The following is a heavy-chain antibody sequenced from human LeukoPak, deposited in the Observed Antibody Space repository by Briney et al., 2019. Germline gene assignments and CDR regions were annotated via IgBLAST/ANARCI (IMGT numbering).Heavy chain of an antibody. V-gene: IGHV3-15*01. CDR1: GFTFSNAW. CDR3: TTLSYAAAPT. CDR2: VRSETDGGTT. J-gene: IGHJ5*02. D-gene: IGHD2-2*01. Sequence: GGSLRLSCAASGFTFSNAWMSWVRQAPGKGLEWVSRVRSETDGGTTDYAAPVQGKFTISRDDSKNTLYLQMNSLETDDTAVYYCTTLSYAAAPTWGQGTLVTVSS.